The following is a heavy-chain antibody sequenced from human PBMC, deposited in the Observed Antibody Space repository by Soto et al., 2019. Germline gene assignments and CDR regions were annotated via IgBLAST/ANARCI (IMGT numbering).Heavy chain of an antibody. V-gene: IGHV3-23*01. D-gene: IGHD2-21*01. CDR3: AQDRGWGVVSPSHDS. CDR2: IRARGEQT. Sequence: EVQLLESGGGLVQPGGSLRVSCATSGFTFKNFVMSWVRQAPGKGREGVAAIRARGEQTSYADSVKGRFTISRDNSKNMLFLLMNSLRDDDTALYFCAQDRGWGVVSPSHDSWGQGTLVTVSS. J-gene: IGHJ4*02. CDR1: GFTFKNFV.